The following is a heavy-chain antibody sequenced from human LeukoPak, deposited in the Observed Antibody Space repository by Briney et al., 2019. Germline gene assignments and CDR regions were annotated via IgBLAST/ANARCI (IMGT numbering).Heavy chain of an antibody. CDR3: ARDQEQWLVGIDY. V-gene: IGHV4-59*12. J-gene: IGHJ4*02. CDR1: ADSITRYY. D-gene: IGHD6-19*01. Sequence: SETLSLTCSVSADSITRYYLSWIRQPPGKGLEWIGSIYYSGSTYYNPSLKSRVTISVDTSKNQFSLKLSSVTAADTAVYYCARDQEQWLVGIDYWGQGTLVTVSS. CDR2: IYYSGST.